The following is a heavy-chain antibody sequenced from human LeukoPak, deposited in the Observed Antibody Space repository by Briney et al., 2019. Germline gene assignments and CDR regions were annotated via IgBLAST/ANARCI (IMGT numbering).Heavy chain of an antibody. Sequence: GGSLRLSCAASGFTFSRYWMSWVRQAPGKGLEWVANIKQDGSEKYYVDSVKGRFTISRDNAKNSLYLQMSSLRAEDTAVYFCASAGRSTSWYSGWFDSWGQGTLVTVSS. J-gene: IGHJ5*01. CDR1: GFTFSRYW. CDR2: IKQDGSEK. D-gene: IGHD6-13*01. CDR3: ASAGRSTSWYSGWFDS. V-gene: IGHV3-7*01.